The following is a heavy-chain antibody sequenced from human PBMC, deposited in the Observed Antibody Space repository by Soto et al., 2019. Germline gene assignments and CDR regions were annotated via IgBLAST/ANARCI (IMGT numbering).Heavy chain of an antibody. CDR3: ARGYSSGWYGRYAFDI. V-gene: IGHV4-59*01. D-gene: IGHD6-19*01. CDR2: IYYSGST. CDR1: GGSISSYY. J-gene: IGHJ3*02. Sequence: PSETLSLTCTVSGGSISSYYWSWIRQPPGKGLEWIGYIYYSGSTNYNPSLKSRVTISVDTSKNQFSLKLSSVTAADTAVYYCARGYSSGWYGRYAFDIWGQGTMVTLSS.